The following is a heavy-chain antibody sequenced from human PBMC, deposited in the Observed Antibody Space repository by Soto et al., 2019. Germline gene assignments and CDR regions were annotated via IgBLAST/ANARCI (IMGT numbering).Heavy chain of an antibody. J-gene: IGHJ5*02. CDR2: ISSNGGST. CDR1: GFTFSSYA. D-gene: IGHD1-1*01. Sequence: GGSLRLSCAASGFTFSSYAMHWVRQAPGKGLEYVSAISSNGGSTYYADSVKGRFTISRDNSKNTLYLQMSSLRAEDTAVYYCVKDKLERLGQWPLFDPWGQGTLVTVSS. CDR3: VKDKLERLGQWPLFDP. V-gene: IGHV3-64D*06.